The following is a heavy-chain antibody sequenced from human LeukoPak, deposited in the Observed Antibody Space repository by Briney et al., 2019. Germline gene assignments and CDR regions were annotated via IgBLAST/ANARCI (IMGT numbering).Heavy chain of an antibody. CDR2: IWYDGSNK. Sequence: PGRSLRLSCAASGFTFSSYGMHWVRQAPGKGLEWVAVIWYDGSNKYYADSVKGRFTISRDNSKNTLYLQMNSLRAEDTAVYYCAREDSSGWYTVGYWGQGTLVTVSS. V-gene: IGHV3-30*19. CDR3: AREDSSGWYTVGY. CDR1: GFTFSSYG. J-gene: IGHJ4*02. D-gene: IGHD6-19*01.